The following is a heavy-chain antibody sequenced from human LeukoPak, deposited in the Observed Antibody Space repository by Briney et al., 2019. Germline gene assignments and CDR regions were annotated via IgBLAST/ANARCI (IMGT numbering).Heavy chain of an antibody. V-gene: IGHV3-30*02. Sequence: GGSLRLSCATSGFTFTRFGPHWVRQAPGKGLEWVAFIQYDGSGRYADSVKGRFTISRDNSKNTVYLQMNSLRVEDMAVFYCARGLNYGLDVWGQGTTVTVSS. CDR1: GFTFTRFG. J-gene: IGHJ6*02. CDR2: IQYDGSGR. CDR3: ARGLNYGLDV.